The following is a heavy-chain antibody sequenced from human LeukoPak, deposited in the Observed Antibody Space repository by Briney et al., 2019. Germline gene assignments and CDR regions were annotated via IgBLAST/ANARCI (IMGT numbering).Heavy chain of an antibody. Sequence: GGSLRLSCAASGFTFSSYEMNWVRQAPGKGLEWVSYISSSGSTIYYADSVKGRFTISRDNAKNSLYLQMNSLRAEDTAVYYCARDYYDSSGNQNFDYWGQGTLVTVSS. CDR3: ARDYYDSSGNQNFDY. D-gene: IGHD3-22*01. V-gene: IGHV3-48*03. J-gene: IGHJ4*02. CDR2: ISSSGSTI. CDR1: GFTFSSYE.